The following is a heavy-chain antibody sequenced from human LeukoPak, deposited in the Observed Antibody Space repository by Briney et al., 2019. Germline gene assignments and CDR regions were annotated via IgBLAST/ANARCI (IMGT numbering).Heavy chain of an antibody. CDR1: GGSISSYY. J-gene: IGHJ4*02. V-gene: IGHV4-59*08. Sequence: SETLSLTCTVSGGSISSYYWSWIRQPPGKGLEWIAYISDIGSINYNPSLKGRVTISLDTSKNQVSLKLSSVTAADTAVYYCAGHHPRNTVDFWGQGTLVTVSS. CDR3: AGHHPRNTVDF. D-gene: IGHD2/OR15-2a*01. CDR2: ISDIGSI.